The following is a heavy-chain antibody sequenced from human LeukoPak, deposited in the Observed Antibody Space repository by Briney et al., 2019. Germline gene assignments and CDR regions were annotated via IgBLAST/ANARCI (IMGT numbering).Heavy chain of an antibody. CDR2: IYHSRNT. J-gene: IGHJ4*02. CDR3: ARDRGYSYGSDY. Sequence: SDTVSLICTVSGYSISSGYYGGWIRQPPGKGVEWVGSIYHSRNTYYNPSLKSRVTISVDTSKNQFSLKLSSVTAADTAVYYCARDRGYSYGSDYWGQGTLVTVSS. CDR1: GYSISSGYY. V-gene: IGHV4-38-2*02. D-gene: IGHD5-18*01.